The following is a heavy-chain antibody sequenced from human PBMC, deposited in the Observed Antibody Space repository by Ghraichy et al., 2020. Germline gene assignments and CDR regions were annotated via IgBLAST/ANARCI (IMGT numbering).Heavy chain of an antibody. V-gene: IGHV4-59*01. CDR2: IYYSGST. D-gene: IGHD2-2*01. CDR3: AGVEHLVVPAAIFTAGWFDP. J-gene: IGHJ5*02. CDR1: GGSISSYY. Sequence: SETLSLTCTVPGGSISSYYWSWIRQPPGKGLEWIGYIYYSGSTNYNPSLKSRVTISVDTSKNQFSLKLSSVTAADTAVYYSAGVEHLVVPAAIFTAGWFDPWGQGTLVTVSS.